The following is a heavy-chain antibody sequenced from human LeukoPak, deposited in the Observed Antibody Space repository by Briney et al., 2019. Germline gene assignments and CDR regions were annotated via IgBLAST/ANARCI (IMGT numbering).Heavy chain of an antibody. Sequence: SETLSLTCTVSDDPINSGVYYWNWIRQPAGKGLEWIGHIYTSGTTTNSNPSLKSRVAISLDTSNNHFSLKLSSVTAADTAVYYCARAKKRSGRSRNFYLDLWGKGTTVTVYS. CDR1: DDPINSGVYY. CDR2: IYTSGTTT. J-gene: IGHJ6*03. D-gene: IGHD1-26*01. CDR3: ARAKKRSGRSRNFYLDL. V-gene: IGHV4-61*09.